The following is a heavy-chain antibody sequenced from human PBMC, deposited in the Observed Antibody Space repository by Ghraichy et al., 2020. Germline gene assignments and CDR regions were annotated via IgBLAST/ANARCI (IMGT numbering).Heavy chain of an antibody. CDR2: IYYSGST. V-gene: IGHV4-59*01. Sequence: ESLNISCTVSGGSISGYYWSWIRQPPGKGLEWIGYIYYSGSTNYNPSLKSRVTISVDTSKNQFSLKLSSVTAADTAVYYCAREASGWYFDLWGRGTLVTVSS. D-gene: IGHD3-10*01. CDR3: AREASGWYFDL. J-gene: IGHJ2*01. CDR1: GGSISGYY.